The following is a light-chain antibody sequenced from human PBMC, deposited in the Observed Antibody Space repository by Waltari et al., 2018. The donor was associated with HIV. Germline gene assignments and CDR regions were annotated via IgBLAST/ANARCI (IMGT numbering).Light chain of an antibody. CDR1: GRDVGHYDL. Sequence: SALTQPASVSASPGPSITISCSGTGRDVGHYDLVSWYQQHPGHVPKLIIYEVGRRPSGVSYRFSGSKSGNTASLTISGLQADDEADYYCSSYLDSATVLFGGGTKLTVL. V-gene: IGLV2-23*02. J-gene: IGLJ2*01. CDR2: EVG. CDR3: SSYLDSATVL.